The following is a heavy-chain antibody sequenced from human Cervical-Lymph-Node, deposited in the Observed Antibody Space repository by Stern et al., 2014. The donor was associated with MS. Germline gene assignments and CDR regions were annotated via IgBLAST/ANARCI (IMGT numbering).Heavy chain of an antibody. J-gene: IGHJ4*02. Sequence: QVQLGQSGAEVREPGASVKVSCKASGYTFGNYDINWVRQVAGQGLEWMGWMSPYSGDTGFAQKFQGRVTLTRAAGISTAYMQLRNLRFDDTAMYYCARGRDLDYWGQGTLVTASS. CDR1: GYTFGNYD. CDR2: MSPYSGDT. CDR3: ARGRDLDY. V-gene: IGHV1-8*01.